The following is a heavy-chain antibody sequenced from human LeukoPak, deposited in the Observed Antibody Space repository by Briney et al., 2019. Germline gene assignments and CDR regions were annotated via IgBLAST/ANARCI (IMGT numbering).Heavy chain of an antibody. J-gene: IGHJ4*02. CDR1: GASMRRYF. D-gene: IGHD5-18*01. Sequence: PSETLSLTCAVSGASMRRYFGSWIRQPPVKGLEWIGYIYDSGSSKYNPSLESRVTISLDTYKKQLSLKLTFVTAADTAVYYCARVPDTTMVYFDYWGQGTLVTVSS. V-gene: IGHV4-59*01. CDR3: ARVPDTTMVYFDY. CDR2: IYDSGSS.